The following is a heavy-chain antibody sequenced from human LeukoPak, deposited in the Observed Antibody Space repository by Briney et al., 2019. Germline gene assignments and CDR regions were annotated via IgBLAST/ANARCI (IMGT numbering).Heavy chain of an antibody. D-gene: IGHD4-17*01. Sequence: SVKVSRKASGGTFSSYAISWVRQAPGQGLEWMGRIIPIFGTANYAQKFQGRVTITTDESTSTAYMELSSLRSEDTAVYYCASSRWGTVTTIDYWGQGTLVTVSS. J-gene: IGHJ4*02. V-gene: IGHV1-69*05. CDR1: GGTFSSYA. CDR3: ASSRWGTVTTIDY. CDR2: IIPIFGTA.